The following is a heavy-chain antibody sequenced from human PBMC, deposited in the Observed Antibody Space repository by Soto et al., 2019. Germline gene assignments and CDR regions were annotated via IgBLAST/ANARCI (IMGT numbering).Heavy chain of an antibody. J-gene: IGHJ3*02. D-gene: IGHD3-3*01. CDR1: GGSIGNYY. Sequence: PLETLSLTCTVSGGSIGNYYWIWIRQPPGKGLEWIGYIHYSGSTWYNPSLKSRVTISVDKSRNQFSLKLSSVTAADTAVYFCAKNLYGYYVNPDIWGQGTMVTVSS. CDR2: IHYSGST. V-gene: IGHV4-59*01. CDR3: AKNLYGYYVNPDI.